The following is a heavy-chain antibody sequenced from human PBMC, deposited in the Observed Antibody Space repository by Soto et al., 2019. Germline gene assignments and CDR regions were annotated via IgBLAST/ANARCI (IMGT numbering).Heavy chain of an antibody. CDR1: GFPFTSPF. D-gene: IGHD4-4*01. CDR3: VVNIMTTVPTGDN. Sequence: VGSLSLPCVVSGFPFTSPFMHLVRQVPGKGLEWVSRINVDGTTTTYADSVKGRFIISRDNAKNTAFLQMNSLGAEDTAMYFCVVNIMTTVPTGDNWGQGTLVTVSS. J-gene: IGHJ4*02. V-gene: IGHV3-74*01. CDR2: INVDGTTT.